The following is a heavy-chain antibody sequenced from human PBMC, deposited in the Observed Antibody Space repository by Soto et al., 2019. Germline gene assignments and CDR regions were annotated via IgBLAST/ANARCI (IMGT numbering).Heavy chain of an antibody. CDR3: ARDPSRVTIFGVVIEATAMDV. CDR2: INPSGGST. J-gene: IGHJ6*02. Sequence: EASVKVSCKASGYTFTSYYMHWVRRAPGQGLEWMGIINPSGGSTSYAQKFQGRVTMTRDTSTSTVYMELSSLRSEDTAVYYCARDPSRVTIFGVVIEATAMDVWGQGTTVTVSS. V-gene: IGHV1-46*01. D-gene: IGHD3-3*01. CDR1: GYTFTSYY.